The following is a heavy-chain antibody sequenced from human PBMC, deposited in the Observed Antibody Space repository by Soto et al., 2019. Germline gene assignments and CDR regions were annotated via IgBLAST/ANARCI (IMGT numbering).Heavy chain of an antibody. J-gene: IGHJ4*02. CDR1: GGTFSSYT. CDR3: ATAVAGNLLVY. V-gene: IGHV1-69*02. Sequence: QVQLVQSGAEVKKPGSSVKVSCKASGGTFSSYTISWVRQALGQGLEWMGRIIPILGIANYAQKFQGRVTITADKSTSTAYMELSSLRSEDTAVYYCATAVAGNLLVYWGQGTLVTVSS. CDR2: IIPILGIA. D-gene: IGHD6-19*01.